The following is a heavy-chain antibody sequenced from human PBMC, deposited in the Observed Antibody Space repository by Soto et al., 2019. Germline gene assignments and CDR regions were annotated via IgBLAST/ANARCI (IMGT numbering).Heavy chain of an antibody. CDR3: AKGNSWSPALVLDI. CDR2: TSGSGGST. Sequence: PGGSLRLSCAASGFTFSSYAMNWVRQAPGKGLEWVSATSGSGGSTYYADSVKGRFTISRDSSKNTLYLQMNSLRAEDTAVYYCAKGNSWSPALVLDIWGQGTMVTVSS. J-gene: IGHJ3*02. D-gene: IGHD1-7*01. V-gene: IGHV3-23*01. CDR1: GFTFSSYA.